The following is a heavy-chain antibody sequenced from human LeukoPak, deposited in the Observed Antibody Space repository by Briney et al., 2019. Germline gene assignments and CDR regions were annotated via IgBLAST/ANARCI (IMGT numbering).Heavy chain of an antibody. CDR2: IYYIGTT. CDR1: AGSVSSGNYY. V-gene: IGHV4-61*03. J-gene: IGHJ4*02. CDR3: ARGAYGDPTSFDY. D-gene: IGHD4-17*01. Sequence: SETLSLTCTVSAGSVSSGNYYWHWIRQPPGEGLEWIGFIYYIGTTNYNPSLKSRVTISVDTSKNHFSLKLTSVTAADTAVYYCARGAYGDPTSFDYWGQGTLVTVSS.